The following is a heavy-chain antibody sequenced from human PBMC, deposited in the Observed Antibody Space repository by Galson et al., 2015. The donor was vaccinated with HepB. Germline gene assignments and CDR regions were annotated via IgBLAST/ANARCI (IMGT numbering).Heavy chain of an antibody. V-gene: IGHV1-69*06. D-gene: IGHD1-26*01. CDR1: GGTFCSYA. Sequence: SVKVSCKASGGTFCSYAISWVRQAPGQGLEWMGGIIPIFGTANYAQKFQGRVTITADKSTSTAYMELSSLRSEDTAVYYCARGGVGGYYYGMDVWGQGTTVTVSS. CDR3: ARGGVGGYYYGMDV. CDR2: IIPIFGTA. J-gene: IGHJ6*02.